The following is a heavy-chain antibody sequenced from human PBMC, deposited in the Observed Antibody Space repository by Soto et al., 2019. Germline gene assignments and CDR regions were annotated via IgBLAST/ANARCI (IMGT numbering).Heavy chain of an antibody. CDR2: IIPIFGTA. V-gene: IGHV1-69*13. D-gene: IGHD3-22*01. CDR1: RGPFSSYA. J-gene: IGHJ6*02. Sequence: SVKGSFKASRGPFSSYAMSLVRQAPGQGVEWMGGIIPIFGTANYAQKFQGRVTITADESTSTAYMELRSLRSEDTAVYYCARVGDSSGYYYYYYGMDVWGQGTTVTVSS. CDR3: ARVGDSSGYYYYYYGMDV.